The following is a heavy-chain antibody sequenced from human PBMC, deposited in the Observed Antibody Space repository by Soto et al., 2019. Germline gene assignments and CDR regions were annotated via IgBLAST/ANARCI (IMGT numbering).Heavy chain of an antibody. Sequence: QVQLQESGPGLVKPSETLSLTCTVSGGSVSSGSYYWSWIRQPPGKGLEWIGYIYYSGSTNYNPSLKSRVTISVDTSKNQFSLKLSSVTAADTAVYYCARVRGRVGDTYRYFDYCGQGTLVTVSS. CDR3: ARVRGRVGDTYRYFDY. V-gene: IGHV4-61*01. CDR1: GGSVSSGSYY. D-gene: IGHD1-26*01. CDR2: IYYSGST. J-gene: IGHJ4*02.